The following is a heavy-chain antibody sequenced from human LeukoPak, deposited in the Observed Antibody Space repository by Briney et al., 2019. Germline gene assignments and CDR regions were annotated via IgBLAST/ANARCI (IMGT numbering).Heavy chain of an antibody. D-gene: IGHD3-22*01. CDR3: ARHRYYYDSSGYYYQP. CDR2: IYYSGST. J-gene: IGHJ5*02. Sequence: SETLSLTCTVSGASISSYYWSCVRQPPGKGLEWVCYIYYSGSTNYNPSLKSRVTISVDTSKKQFSLRLSSVTAADTAVYYCARHRYYYDSSGYYYQPWGQGTLVTVSS. V-gene: IGHV4-59*01. CDR1: GASISSYY.